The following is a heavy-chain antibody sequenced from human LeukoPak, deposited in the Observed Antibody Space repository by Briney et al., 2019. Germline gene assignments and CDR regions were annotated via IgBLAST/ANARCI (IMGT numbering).Heavy chain of an antibody. CDR2: ISTSGSTI. CDR1: GFTFSSYE. CDR3: ARAGYYFDC. J-gene: IGHJ4*02. Sequence: GGSLRLSCAASGFTFSSYEMNWVRQAPGKGLEWISYISTSGSTIYYADSVKGRFTISRDNAKNSLYLQMNSLRAEDTAVYYCARAGYYFDCWGQGTLGTVS. V-gene: IGHV3-48*03.